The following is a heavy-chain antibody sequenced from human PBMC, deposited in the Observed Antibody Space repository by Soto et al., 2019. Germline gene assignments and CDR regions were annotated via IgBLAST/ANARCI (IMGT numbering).Heavy chain of an antibody. Sequence: QVQLVESGGGVVQPGKSLRLSCAASGFTFSSYALHWVRQAPGKGLEWVAVMSYDGSNEYADSVKGRFTISRDNFKNTLDLQISSLRTDDKGGYYCARDPTSPEFRYRGRFRDNTFDSWGQGTLVTVSS. J-gene: IGHJ5*01. V-gene: IGHV3-30-3*01. D-gene: IGHD1-26*01. CDR2: MSYDGSNE. CDR3: ARDPTSPEFRYRGRFRDNTFDS. CDR1: GFTFSSYA.